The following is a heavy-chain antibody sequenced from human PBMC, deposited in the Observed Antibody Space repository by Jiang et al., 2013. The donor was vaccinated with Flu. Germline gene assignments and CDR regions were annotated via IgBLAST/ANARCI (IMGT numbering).Heavy chain of an antibody. D-gene: IGHD3-22*01. V-gene: IGHV3-23*01. CDR3: AKDRSHYYDSSVDY. J-gene: IGHJ4*02. Sequence: LESGGGLVQPGGSLRLSCAASGFTFSTYPMSWVRQAPGKGLEWVSVITNSGSGTYYADSVKGRFTISRDNSKNTLFLQMNSLRAEDTAVYYCAKDRSHYYDSSVDYWGQGSLVTVSS. CDR1: GFTFSTYP. CDR2: ITNSGSGT.